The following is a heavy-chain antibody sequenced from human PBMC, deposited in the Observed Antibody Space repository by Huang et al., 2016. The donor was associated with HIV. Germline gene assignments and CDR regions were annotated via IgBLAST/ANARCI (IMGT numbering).Heavy chain of an antibody. CDR2: IYSDGRT. CDR1: GFTVSDSY. D-gene: IGHD2-2*01. Sequence: VQLVASGGGLIQPGGSLRLSCVASGFTVSDSYMSWVRQAPGKGLEWVSVIYSDGRTFYADSVKGRLTISRDKSKNTLYLQMNSPRPEDTAIDYCARDLVFGSTTNDYWGQGTLVTVSS. V-gene: IGHV3-53*01. J-gene: IGHJ4*02. CDR3: ARDLVFGSTTNDY.